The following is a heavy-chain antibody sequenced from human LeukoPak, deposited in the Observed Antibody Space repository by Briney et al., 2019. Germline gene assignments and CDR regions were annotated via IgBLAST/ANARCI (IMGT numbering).Heavy chain of an antibody. J-gene: IGHJ1*01. V-gene: IGHV1-18*01. Sequence: ASVKVSCKASGYSFTSYDINWVRQAPGQGLEWMGWINVYKGNTNYAEKLQGRVTMTTDTSTSTAHMELRSPRSDDTAVYYCARGSREGYTSSWYPGEYFQHWGQGTLVTVSS. CDR3: ARGSREGYTSSWYPGEYFQH. D-gene: IGHD6-13*01. CDR1: GYSFTSYD. CDR2: INVYKGNT.